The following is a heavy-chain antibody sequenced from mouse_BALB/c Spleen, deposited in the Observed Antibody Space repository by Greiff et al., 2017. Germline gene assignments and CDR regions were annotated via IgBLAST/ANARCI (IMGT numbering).Heavy chain of an antibody. CDR1: GYTFTSYW. Sequence: QVQLQQSGAELAKPGASVKMSCKASGYTFTSYWMHWVKQRPGQGLEWIGYINPSSGYTEYNQKFKDKTTLTADKSSSTAYMQLSSLTSEDSAVYYCANLYYDYDVAFAYWGQGTLVTVSA. CDR2: INPSSGYT. V-gene: IGHV1-4*02. J-gene: IGHJ3*01. D-gene: IGHD2-4*01. CDR3: ANLYYDYDVAFAY.